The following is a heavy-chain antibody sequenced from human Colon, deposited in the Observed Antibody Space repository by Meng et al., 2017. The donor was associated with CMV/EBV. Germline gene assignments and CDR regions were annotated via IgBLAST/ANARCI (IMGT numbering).Heavy chain of an antibody. V-gene: IGHV3-53*01. J-gene: IGHJ4*02. Sequence: GESLKISCAASGFTVTDNYMTWVRQAPGKGLECVSLIYAGDNTFYADSVKGRFTISRDKSKNTLYLQMNNLRPDDTAIYYCARRPKSLLSGWHMEDWGQGTVVTVSS. CDR1: GFTVTDNY. CDR3: ARRPKSLLSGWHMED. CDR2: IYAGDNT. D-gene: IGHD6-19*01.